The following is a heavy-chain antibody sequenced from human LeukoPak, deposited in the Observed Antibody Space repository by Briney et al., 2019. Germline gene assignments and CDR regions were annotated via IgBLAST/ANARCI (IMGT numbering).Heavy chain of an antibody. V-gene: IGHV3-30*04. D-gene: IGHD6-19*01. CDR3: ARGVRIAVAGYIDY. J-gene: IGHJ4*02. CDR2: ISYDGPNK. CDR1: GFTFSTYA. Sequence: GGTLRLSCAASGFTFSTYAMHWVRQAPGKGLEWVAAISYDGPNKRYADSVKGRFTISRDNSKNTLYLQMNSLRAEDTAVYYCARGVRIAVAGYIDYWGQGTLVTVSS.